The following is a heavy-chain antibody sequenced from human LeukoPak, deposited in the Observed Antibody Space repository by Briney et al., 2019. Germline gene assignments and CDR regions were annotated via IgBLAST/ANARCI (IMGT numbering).Heavy chain of an antibody. CDR3: ARSVHDVLLWFGELLGNWFDP. D-gene: IGHD3-10*01. J-gene: IGHJ5*02. CDR1: GFTVSSNY. Sequence: GGSLRLSCAASGFTVSSNYMSWVRQAPGKGLEWVSVIYSGGSTYYADSVKGRFTISRDNSKNTLYLQMNSLRAEDTAVYYCARSVHDVLLWFGELLGNWFDPWGQGTLVTVSS. V-gene: IGHV3-53*01. CDR2: IYSGGST.